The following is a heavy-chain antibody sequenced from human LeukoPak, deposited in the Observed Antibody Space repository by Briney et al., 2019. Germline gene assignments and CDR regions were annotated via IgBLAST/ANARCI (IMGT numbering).Heavy chain of an antibody. CDR3: ARGRDYIWGMSGF. CDR1: DGSLSGYW. V-gene: IGHV4-34*01. Sequence: SETLSLTCAVYDGSLSGYWWSWIRQSPGKGLEWIGEISHSGITNYNPSFKSRVTMSGDTSSKQVPMKMTSVTAADTAVYFCARGRDYIWGMSGFWGQGTQVTVSS. CDR2: ISHSGIT. D-gene: IGHD3-16*01. J-gene: IGHJ4*02.